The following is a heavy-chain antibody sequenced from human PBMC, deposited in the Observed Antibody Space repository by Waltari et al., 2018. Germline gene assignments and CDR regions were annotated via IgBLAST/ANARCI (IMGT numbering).Heavy chain of an antibody. V-gene: IGHV1-18*01. J-gene: IGHJ4*02. CDR3: ARDDADSSNFGGF. CDR1: GYIFSNYG. CDR2: IYPYSGNT. Sequence: QLVQSGAEVKKPVASVKVSCKASGYIFSNYGITWVRKAPGQGLEWLGWIYPYSGNTKYEQSLQGRVTLTTDTSTTTAYMEIRSLRSDDTAIYYCARDDADSSNFGGFWGQGTLVTVSS. D-gene: IGHD6-13*01.